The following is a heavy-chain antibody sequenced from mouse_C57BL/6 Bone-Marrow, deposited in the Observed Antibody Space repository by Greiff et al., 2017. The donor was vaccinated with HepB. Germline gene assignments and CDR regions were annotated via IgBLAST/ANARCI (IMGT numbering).Heavy chain of an antibody. J-gene: IGHJ4*01. CDR2: ISGGGGNT. CDR1: GFTFSSYT. Sequence: DVMLVESGGGLVKPGGSLKLSCAASGFTFSSYTMSWVRQTPEKRLEWVATISGGGGNTYYPDSVKGRFTISRDNAKNTLYLQMSSLRSEDTALYYCARNYYGNYEAMDYWGQGTSVTVSS. D-gene: IGHD2-1*01. CDR3: ARNYYGNYEAMDY. V-gene: IGHV5-9*01.